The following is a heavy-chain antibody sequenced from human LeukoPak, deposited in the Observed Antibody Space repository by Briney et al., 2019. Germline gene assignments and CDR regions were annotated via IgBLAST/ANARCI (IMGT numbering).Heavy chain of an antibody. Sequence: SETLSLTCTVSGGSISSYYWSWIRQPPGKGLEWIGYIYYSGSTNYNPSLKSRVTISVDTSKNQFSLKLSSVTAADTAVYCCARLYYYDSKFDYWGQGTLVTVSS. J-gene: IGHJ4*02. CDR3: ARLYYYDSKFDY. D-gene: IGHD3-22*01. CDR2: IYYSGST. V-gene: IGHV4-59*01. CDR1: GGSISSYY.